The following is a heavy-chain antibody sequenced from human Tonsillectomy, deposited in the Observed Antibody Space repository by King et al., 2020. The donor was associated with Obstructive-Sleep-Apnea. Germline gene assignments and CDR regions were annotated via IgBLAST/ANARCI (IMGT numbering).Heavy chain of an antibody. CDR2: IDPSSGGT. CDR3: ARDSQWLRR. J-gene: IGHJ4*02. CDR1: GYTFTGYY. D-gene: IGHD6-19*01. V-gene: IGHV1-2*02. Sequence: QLVQSGAEVKKPGASVKVSCKASGYTFTGYYIHWVRQAPGQGLEWMGWIDPSSGGTNYAQRFQGRITMTRDTSINTASMELSRLRFDDTAVYYCARDSQWLRRWGQGTLVTVSS.